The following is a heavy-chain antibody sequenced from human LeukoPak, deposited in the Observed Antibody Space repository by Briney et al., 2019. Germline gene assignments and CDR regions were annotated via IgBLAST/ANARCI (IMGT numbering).Heavy chain of an antibody. V-gene: IGHV1-8*02. CDR3: ARNLMYCSSTTCYLDY. CDR2: MNPNGGNT. D-gene: IGHD2-2*01. Sequence: GASVKVSCKASRYTFTTYDINWVRQAAGQGLEWMGWMNPNGGNTGYAQKFQGRVTMTRDTSISTAYLELSSLRSEDTAVYYCARNLMYCSSTTCYLDYWGQGTLVTVSS. J-gene: IGHJ4*02. CDR1: RYTFTTYD.